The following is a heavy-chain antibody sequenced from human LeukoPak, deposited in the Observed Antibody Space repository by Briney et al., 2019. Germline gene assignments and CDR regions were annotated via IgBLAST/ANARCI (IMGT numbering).Heavy chain of an antibody. CDR1: GFTFSSYA. CDR2: ISYDGSNK. V-gene: IGHV3-30-3*01. D-gene: IGHD4-23*01. Sequence: PGRSLRLSCAASGFTFSSYAMHWVRQAPGKGLGWVAVISYDGSNKYYADSVKGRFTISRDNSKNTLYLQMTSLRSDDTAVYYCASGDLYGGNSVNGYWGQGTLVTVSS. J-gene: IGHJ4*02. CDR3: ASGDLYGGNSVNGY.